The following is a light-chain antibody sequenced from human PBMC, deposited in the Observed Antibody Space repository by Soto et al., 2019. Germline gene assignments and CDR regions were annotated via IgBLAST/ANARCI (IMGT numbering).Light chain of an antibody. J-gene: IGLJ2*01. V-gene: IGLV1-44*01. CDR2: SNN. Sequence: QSALTQPPSASGTPGQRVTISCSGGGSNIGRNSVSWYQQVAGTAPRFLIYSNNKRPSGVPDRFSGSRSGTSASLAISGLQSEDEADYYCAAWDDSLNGVVFGGGTKVTVL. CDR1: GSNIGRNS. CDR3: AAWDDSLNGVV.